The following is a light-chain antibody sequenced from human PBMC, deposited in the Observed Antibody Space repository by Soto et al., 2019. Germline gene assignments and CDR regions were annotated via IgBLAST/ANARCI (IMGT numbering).Light chain of an antibody. CDR2: GAS. V-gene: IGKV3-20*01. CDR1: QSVSSSY. J-gene: IGKJ1*01. Sequence: EIVLTQSPGTVSLSPGERATLSCRASQSVSSSYLAWYQQKPGQAPRLLIYGASSRATGIPDRFSGSGSGTDFTLTISRLEPEDFAVYYCHQYGSSSRTFGQGTKVDI. CDR3: HQYGSSSRT.